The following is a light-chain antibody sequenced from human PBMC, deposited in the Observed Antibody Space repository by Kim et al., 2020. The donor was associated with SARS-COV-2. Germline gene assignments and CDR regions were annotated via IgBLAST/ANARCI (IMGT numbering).Light chain of an antibody. CDR1: QSVSTND. CDR3: QQYVGSPLT. J-gene: IGKJ4*01. CDR2: DAS. V-gene: IGKV3-20*01. Sequence: LTPGERATLPCRASQSVSTNDLAGCQQKPGQAPRLLIYDASKRATGIPDRFSGSGSGTDFTLTINRLEPEDFAVYFCQQYVGSPLTFGGGTKLEI.